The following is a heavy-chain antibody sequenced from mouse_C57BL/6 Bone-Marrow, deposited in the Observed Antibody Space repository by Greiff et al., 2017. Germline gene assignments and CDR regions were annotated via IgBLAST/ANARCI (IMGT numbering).Heavy chain of an antibody. D-gene: IGHD1-3*01. J-gene: IGHJ1*03. CDR3: AMYNCSISWYFDI. V-gene: IGHV1-55*01. CDR2: IYPGSGST. CDR1: GYTFTSYW. Sequence: QVQLQQPGAELVKPGASVKMSCKASGYTFTSYWITWVKQRPGQGLEWIGDIYPGSGSTNYNEKFKSKATLTVDTSSSTAYMQLSSLTSEDSAVYYYAMYNCSISWYFDIWGRGTAVTVSS.